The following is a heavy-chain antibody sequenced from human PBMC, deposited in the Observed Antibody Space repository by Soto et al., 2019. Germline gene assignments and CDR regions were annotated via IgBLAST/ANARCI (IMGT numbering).Heavy chain of an antibody. D-gene: IGHD3-22*01. CDR1: GGSISSGDYY. J-gene: IGHJ5*02. Sequence: TLSLTCTVSGGSISSGDYYWSWIRQPPGKALEWLARIDWDDDKYYSTSLKTRLTISKDTSKNQVVLTMTNMDPVDTATYYCARTGLSRYYYDSSGSHWFDPWGQGPLVTVSS. V-gene: IGHV2-70*11. CDR3: ARTGLSRYYYDSSGSHWFDP. CDR2: IDWDDDK.